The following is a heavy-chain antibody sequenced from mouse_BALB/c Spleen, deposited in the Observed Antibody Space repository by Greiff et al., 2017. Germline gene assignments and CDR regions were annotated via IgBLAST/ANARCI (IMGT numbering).Heavy chain of an antibody. CDR2: IYPGDGST. CDR1: GYTFTSYY. V-gene: IGHV1S56*01. Sequence: QVQLQQSGPELVKPGASVKMSCKASGYTFTSYYIHWVKQRPGQGLEWIGWIYPGDGSTKYNEKFKGKTTLTADKSSSTAYMLLSSLTSEDSAIYFCARPITTVVPYYAMDYWGQGTSVTVSS. CDR3: ARPITTVVPYYAMDY. D-gene: IGHD1-1*01. J-gene: IGHJ4*01.